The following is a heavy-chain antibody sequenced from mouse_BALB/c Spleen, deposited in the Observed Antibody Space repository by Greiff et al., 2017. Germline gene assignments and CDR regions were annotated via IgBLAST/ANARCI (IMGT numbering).Heavy chain of an antibody. CDR2: ISTYYGDA. J-gene: IGHJ3*01. Sequence: QVQLQQSGAELVRPGVSVKISCKGSGYTFTDYAMHWVKQSHAKSLEWIGVISTYYGDASYNQKFKGKATMTVDKSSSTAYMELARLTSEDSAIYSCARDSSGLAWFAYWGQGTLVTVSA. CDR3: ARDSSGLAWFAY. CDR1: GYTFTDYA. D-gene: IGHD3-2*01. V-gene: IGHV1S137*01.